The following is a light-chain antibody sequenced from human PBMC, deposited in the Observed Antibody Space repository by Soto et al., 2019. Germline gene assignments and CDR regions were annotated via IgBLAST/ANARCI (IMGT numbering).Light chain of an antibody. J-gene: IGLJ1*01. CDR1: SSDVGAYNY. CDR2: DVS. CDR3: TSYTSISTYV. V-gene: IGLV2-14*01. Sequence: QSVLTQPASVSGSPGQSITISCTGTSSDVGAYNYVSWYQHHPGKAPRLVIYDVSNRPSGISDRFSGSKSGNTASLTISGLLAEDEADYYCTSYTSISTYVFXTGTKITVL.